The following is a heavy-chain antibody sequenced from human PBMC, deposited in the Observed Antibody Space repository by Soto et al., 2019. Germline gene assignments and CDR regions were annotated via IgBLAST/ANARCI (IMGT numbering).Heavy chain of an antibody. J-gene: IGHJ1*01. CDR2: ISSSSSTI. Sequence: EVQLVESGGGLVQPGGSLRLSCAASGFTFSSYSMNWVRQAPGKGLEWVSYISSSSSTIYYAGSVKGRFTISRDNAKNALYLQMNSLRAEDTAVYYCARDRPRYCSSTSCLSEYFQHWGKGTLVTVSS. D-gene: IGHD2-2*01. V-gene: IGHV3-48*01. CDR1: GFTFSSYS. CDR3: ARDRPRYCSSTSCLSEYFQH.